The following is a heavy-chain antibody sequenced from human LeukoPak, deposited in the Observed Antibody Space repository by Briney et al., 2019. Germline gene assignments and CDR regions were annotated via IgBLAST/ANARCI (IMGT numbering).Heavy chain of an antibody. V-gene: IGHV4-59*01. Sequence: SETLSLTCTVSGGSISSYYWSWIRQPPGKGLEWIGYIYYSGSTNYNPSLKSRVTISVDTSRNQFSLKLSSVTAADTAVYYCARGYYGDYVSDSYFQHWGQGTLVTVSS. CDR1: GGSISSYY. J-gene: IGHJ1*01. CDR2: IYYSGST. D-gene: IGHD4-17*01. CDR3: ARGYYGDYVSDSYFQH.